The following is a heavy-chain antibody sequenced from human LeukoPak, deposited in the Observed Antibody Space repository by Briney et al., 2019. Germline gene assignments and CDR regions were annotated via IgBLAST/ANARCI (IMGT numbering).Heavy chain of an antibody. CDR1: GFTFSDYY. CDR2: ISSSGSTI. V-gene: IGHV3-11*01. Sequence: GGSLRLSCAASGFTFSDYYMSWIRQAPGKGLERVSYISSSGSTIYYADSVKGRFTISRDNAKNSLYLQMNSLRAEDTAVYYCAKDGARGYSYGNYYFDYWGQGTLVTVSS. CDR3: AKDGARGYSYGNYYFDY. J-gene: IGHJ4*02. D-gene: IGHD5-18*01.